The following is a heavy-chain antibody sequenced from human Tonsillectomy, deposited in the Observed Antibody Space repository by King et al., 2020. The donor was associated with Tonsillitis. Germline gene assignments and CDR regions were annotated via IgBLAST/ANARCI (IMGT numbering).Heavy chain of an antibody. J-gene: IGHJ6*02. Sequence: VQLQESGPGLVKPSETLSLTCTVSGGSISVYYWSWIRQPPGKGLEWIGYIYYSGSTNYNPSLKSRGTISVDTSKNQFSLQLSSVTAADTAVYYCARNGDYYAMDVWGQGTTVTVSS. CDR3: ARNGDYYAMDV. V-gene: IGHV4-59*01. CDR2: IYYSGST. CDR1: GGSISVYY. D-gene: IGHD4-17*01.